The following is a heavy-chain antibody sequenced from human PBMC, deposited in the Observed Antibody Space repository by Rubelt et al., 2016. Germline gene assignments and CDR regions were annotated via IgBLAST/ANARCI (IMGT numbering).Heavy chain of an antibody. CDR3: AGDSGLRFLEWLLGY. CDR2: IDGGGGST. V-gene: IGHV3-23*01. J-gene: IGHJ4*02. D-gene: IGHD3-3*01. Sequence: EVQGLESGGGLVQPGGSLRLSCAASGFTFSNYAMSWVRQAPGKGLEWVSTIDGGGGSTYYAESVKGRLTISRDNSKNKLYLQMKSLGAEDTAVYYCAGDSGLRFLEWLLGYWGQGTLVTVSS. CDR1: GFTFSNYA.